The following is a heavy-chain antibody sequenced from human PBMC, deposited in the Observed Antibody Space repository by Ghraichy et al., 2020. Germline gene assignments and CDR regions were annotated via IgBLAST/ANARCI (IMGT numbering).Heavy chain of an antibody. CDR1: GFTFGDYA. D-gene: IGHD3-3*01. CDR3: TRQLTYYDFWSGYYTGADFDY. V-gene: IGHV3-49*03. J-gene: IGHJ4*02. Sequence: GSLRLSCTASGFTFGDYAMSWFRQAPGKGLEWVGFIRSKAYGGTTEYAASVKGRFTISRDDSKSIAYLQMNSLKTEDTAVYYCTRQLTYYDFWSGYYTGADFDYWGQGTLVTVSS. CDR2: IRSKAYGGTT.